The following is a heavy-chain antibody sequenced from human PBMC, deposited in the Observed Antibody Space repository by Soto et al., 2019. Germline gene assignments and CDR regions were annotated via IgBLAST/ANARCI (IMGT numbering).Heavy chain of an antibody. CDR1: GYTFTSYY. J-gene: IGHJ4*02. CDR2: INPSGGST. CDR3: ARESDSSSSGGIFGY. D-gene: IGHD6-6*01. V-gene: IGHV1-46*01. Sequence: GASVKVSCKASGYTFTSYYMHWVRQAPGQGLGWMGIINPSGGSTNYAQKFQGRVTMTRDTSTSTVYMELSSLRSEDTAVYYCARESDSSSSGGIFGYWGQGTLVTVFS.